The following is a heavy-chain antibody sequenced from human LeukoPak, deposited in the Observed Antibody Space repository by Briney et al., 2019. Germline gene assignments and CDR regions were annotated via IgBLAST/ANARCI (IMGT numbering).Heavy chain of an antibody. D-gene: IGHD6-13*01. V-gene: IGHV3-23*01. J-gene: IGHJ4*02. CDR2: ISGNGATA. Sequence: GGSLRLSCAASGFSFRSFAMYWVRQAPGKGLEWISSISGNGATAHYADSVKGRFTISRDNSKNTLYLQLNSLRAEDTAIYHCAKDLPYSTSWYGGFDFWGQGTLVSVSS. CDR3: AKDLPYSTSWYGGFDF. CDR1: GFSFRSFA.